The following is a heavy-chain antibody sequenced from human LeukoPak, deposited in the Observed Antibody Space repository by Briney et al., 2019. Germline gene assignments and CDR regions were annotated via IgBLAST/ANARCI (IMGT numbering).Heavy chain of an antibody. CDR3: SRGSLGYCSSTSCHSSDY. V-gene: IGHV4-61*02. J-gene: IGHJ4*02. CDR2: IYTSGST. CDR1: GGSISSRSYY. Sequence: PSETLSLTCTVSGGSISSRSYYWRWIRQPAWEGLEGIGRIYTSGSTNYNPSLKSRVAISVDTSKNQFSLKLSSVTAADTAGYYCSRGSLGYCSSTSCHSSDYWVQRTMVTVSS. D-gene: IGHD2-2*02.